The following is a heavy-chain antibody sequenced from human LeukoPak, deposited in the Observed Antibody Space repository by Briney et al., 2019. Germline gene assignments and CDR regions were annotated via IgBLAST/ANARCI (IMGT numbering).Heavy chain of an antibody. Sequence: SQTLSLTCTVSGVSISSGDYYWSWIRQPPGKGLEWIGYTYYSGSTYYNPSLKSRVTISVDTSKNQFSLQLNSVTPEDTAVYYCARGALAMPGSDWFDPWGQGTLVAVSS. CDR3: ARGALAMPGSDWFDP. D-gene: IGHD3-10*01. V-gene: IGHV4-30-4*01. CDR2: TYYSGST. J-gene: IGHJ5*02. CDR1: GVSISSGDYY.